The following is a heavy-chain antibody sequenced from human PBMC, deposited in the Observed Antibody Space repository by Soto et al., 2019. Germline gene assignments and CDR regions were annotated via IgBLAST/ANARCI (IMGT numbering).Heavy chain of an antibody. CDR3: ARAYYYDSSGYGAFDI. V-gene: IGHV1-69*13. CDR2: IIPIFGTA. D-gene: IGHD3-22*01. Sequence: SVKVSCKAAGGTFSSYAISWVRQAPGQGLEWMGGIIPIFGTANYAQKFQGRVTITADESTSTAYMELSSLRSEDTAVYYCARAYYYDSSGYGAFDIWGQGTMVTVSS. CDR1: GGTFSSYA. J-gene: IGHJ3*02.